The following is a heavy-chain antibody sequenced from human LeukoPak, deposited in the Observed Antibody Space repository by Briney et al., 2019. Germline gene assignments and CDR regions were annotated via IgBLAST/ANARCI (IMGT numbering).Heavy chain of an antibody. CDR3: ARFSGFYSNWFDP. D-gene: IGHD3-22*01. CDR1: GGSFSGYY. CDR2: INHSGST. V-gene: IGHV4-34*01. Sequence: PSETLSLTCAVYGGSFSGYYWSWIRQPPGKGLGWIGEINHSGSTNYNPSLKSRVTISVDTSKNQFSLKLSSVTAADTALYYCARFSGFYSNWFDPWGQGTLVTVSS. J-gene: IGHJ5*02.